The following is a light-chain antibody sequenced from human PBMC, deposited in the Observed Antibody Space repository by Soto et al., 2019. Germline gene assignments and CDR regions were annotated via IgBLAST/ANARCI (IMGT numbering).Light chain of an antibody. V-gene: IGLV1-44*01. CDR1: DSDIGSHS. CDR3: ATWADSLNGVV. Sequence: QSVLTQPPSASGTPGQTITISCSGTDSDIGSHSVDWYQQFPGMTPRLLINSNDKRPSGVPDRFSGSKSGTSATLAISGLRSEDEADYYCATWADSLNGVVFGGGTKVTVL. CDR2: SND. J-gene: IGLJ2*01.